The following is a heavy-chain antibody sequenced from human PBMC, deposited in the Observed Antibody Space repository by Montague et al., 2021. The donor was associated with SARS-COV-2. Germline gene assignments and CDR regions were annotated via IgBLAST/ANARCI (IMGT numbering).Heavy chain of an antibody. V-gene: IGHV3-30*04. CDR1: GFTFSSYA. D-gene: IGHD3-10*01. CDR2: ISYDGSNK. Sequence: SLRLSCAASGFTFSSYAMHWVRQAPGKGLEWVAVISYDGSNKYYADSVKGRFTISRDSSRNTLYLQMNSLRAEDTAVYYCARPRSGSYYNPIDYWGQGTLVTVS. J-gene: IGHJ4*02. CDR3: ARPRSGSYYNPIDY.